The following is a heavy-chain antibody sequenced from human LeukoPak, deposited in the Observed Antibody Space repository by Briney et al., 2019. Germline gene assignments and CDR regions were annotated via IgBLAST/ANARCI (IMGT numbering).Heavy chain of an antibody. CDR1: GGSISGYY. CDR2: IYYSGST. CDR3: ARGNWNYIRNYNWFDP. Sequence: SETLSLTCTVSGGSISGYYWSWIRQPPGKGLEWIGYIYYSGSTNYNPSLKSRVTISVDTSKNQFSLKLSSVTAADTAVYYCARGNWNYIRNYNWFDPWGQGTLVTVSS. J-gene: IGHJ5*02. D-gene: IGHD1-7*01. V-gene: IGHV4-59*01.